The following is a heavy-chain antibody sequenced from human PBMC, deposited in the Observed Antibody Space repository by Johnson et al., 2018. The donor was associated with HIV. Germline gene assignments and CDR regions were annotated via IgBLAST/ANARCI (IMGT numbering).Heavy chain of an antibody. CDR2: ISYDGSNK. CDR1: RFTFSTYG. V-gene: IGHV3-30*03. D-gene: IGHD3-22*01. CDR3: ARVVVITYHDAFDI. J-gene: IGHJ3*02. Sequence: QVLLVESGGGVVRPGGSLRLSCAASRFTFSTYGMHWVRQAPGKGLEWVAVISYDGSNKYYADSVKGRFTISRDNSKNTLYLQMNSLRAEDTAVYYCARVVVITYHDAFDIWGQGTMVTVSS.